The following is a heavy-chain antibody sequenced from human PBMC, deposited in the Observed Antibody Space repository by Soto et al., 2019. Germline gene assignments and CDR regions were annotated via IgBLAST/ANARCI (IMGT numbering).Heavy chain of an antibody. V-gene: IGHV3-30-3*01. J-gene: IGHJ6*02. D-gene: IGHD3-3*01. CDR3: ARATYYDFWSGSTSAYYYGMDV. Sequence: GGSLRLSCAASGFTFSSYAMHWVRQAPGKGLEWVAVISYDGSNKYYADSVKGRFTISRDNSKNTLYLQMNSLRAEDTAVYYRARATYYDFWSGSTSAYYYGMDVWGQGTTVTVSS. CDR1: GFTFSSYA. CDR2: ISYDGSNK.